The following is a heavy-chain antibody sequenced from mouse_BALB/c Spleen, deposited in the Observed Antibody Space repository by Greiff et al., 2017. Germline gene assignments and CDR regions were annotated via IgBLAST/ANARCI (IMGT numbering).Heavy chain of an antibody. J-gene: IGHJ2*01. V-gene: IGHV15-2*02. CDR3: ARLPNLSGGSYNFDY. CDR1: DSEVFPFAY. CDR2: ILSSIGRT. Sequence: QVQLQQSGSELRSPGSSVKLSCKDSDSEVFPFAYMCWVRQKPGHEFEWIGDILSSIGRTIYGEKFEDKATLDADTVSNTAYLELNNLTTEDSAIYYGARLPNLSGGSYNFDYWGQGTTLTVSS. D-gene: IGHD1-1*02.